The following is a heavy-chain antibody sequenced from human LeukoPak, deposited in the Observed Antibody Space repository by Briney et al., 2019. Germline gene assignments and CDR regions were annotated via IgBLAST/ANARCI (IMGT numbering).Heavy chain of an antibody. CDR2: ISYNSNTI. CDR1: GFTFDDYA. Sequence: PGRSLRLSCAASGFTFDDYAMHWVRQAPGKGLEWVSGISYNSNTIAYADSVKGRFTISIDNAKNSLYLQMNSLRVDDTDLYYCSKDYCGGDCYSGWYFDLWGRGTLVTVSS. CDR3: SKDYCGGDCYSGWYFDL. V-gene: IGHV3-9*01. D-gene: IGHD2-21*02. J-gene: IGHJ2*01.